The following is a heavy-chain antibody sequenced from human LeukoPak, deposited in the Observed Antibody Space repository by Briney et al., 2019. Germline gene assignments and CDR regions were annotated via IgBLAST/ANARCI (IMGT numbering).Heavy chain of an antibody. CDR1: GFTFSSYA. CDR2: ISGSGGST. D-gene: IGHD6-13*01. J-gene: IGHJ4*02. V-gene: IGHV3-23*01. Sequence: GGSLRLSCAASGFTFSSYAMSWVRQAPGKGLEWVSAISGSGGSTYYADSVEGRFTISRDNSKNTLYLQMNSLRAEDTAVYYCAKDEGAAGLNYWGQGTLVTVSS. CDR3: AKDEGAAGLNY.